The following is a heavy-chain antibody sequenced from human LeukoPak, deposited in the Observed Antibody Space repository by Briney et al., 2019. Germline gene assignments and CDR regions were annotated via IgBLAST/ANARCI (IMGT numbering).Heavy chain of an antibody. Sequence: PGGSLRLSCAASGFTVSSNYMSWVRQAPGKGLEWVSAISGSGGSTYYADSVKGRFTISRDNSKNTLYLQMNSLRAEDTAVYYCAIKIAVAGQDNYFDYWGQGTLVTVSS. CDR2: ISGSGGST. D-gene: IGHD6-19*01. V-gene: IGHV3-23*01. CDR3: AIKIAVAGQDNYFDY. J-gene: IGHJ4*02. CDR1: GFTVSSNY.